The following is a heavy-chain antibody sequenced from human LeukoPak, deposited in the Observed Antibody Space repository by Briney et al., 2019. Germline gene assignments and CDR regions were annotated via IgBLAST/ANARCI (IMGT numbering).Heavy chain of an antibody. CDR3: ARVECSGGSCGWFDP. D-gene: IGHD2-15*01. Sequence: PGGSLRLSCAASGFTFSSYAMHWVRQAPGKGLEWVAVISYDGSNKYYADSVKDRFTISRDNSKNTLYLQMNSLRAEDTAVYYCARVECSGGSCGWFDPWGQGTLVTVSS. J-gene: IGHJ5*02. CDR1: GFTFSSYA. CDR2: ISYDGSNK. V-gene: IGHV3-30*04.